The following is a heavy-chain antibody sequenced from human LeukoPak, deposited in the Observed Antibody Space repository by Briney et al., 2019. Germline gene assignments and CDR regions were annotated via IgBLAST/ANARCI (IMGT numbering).Heavy chain of an antibody. V-gene: IGHV3-48*04. J-gene: IGHJ4*02. D-gene: IGHD3-10*01. CDR3: ASMVRGPNYFDF. CDR1: GFTFDSYG. Sequence: PGGSLRLSCAASGFTFDSYGMNWVRQAPGKGLEWVSYISTSSITTHYADSVKGRFTISRDNAKSSLSLQMNSLRAEDTAVYYYASMVRGPNYFDFWGQGTLVTVSS. CDR2: ISTSSITT.